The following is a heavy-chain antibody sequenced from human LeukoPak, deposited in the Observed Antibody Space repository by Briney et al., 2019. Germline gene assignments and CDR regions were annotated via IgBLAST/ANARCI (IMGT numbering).Heavy chain of an antibody. V-gene: IGHV3-48*03. CDR1: GFTFSSYE. Sequence: GGSLRLSCAASGFTFSSYEINWVRQAPGKGLERVSYISSSGSTIYYADSVKGRFTISRDNAKNSLYLQMNSLRAEDTAVYYCARLASDILTSWGQGTLVIVSS. CDR3: ARLASDILTS. CDR2: ISSSGSTI. D-gene: IGHD3-9*01. J-gene: IGHJ5*02.